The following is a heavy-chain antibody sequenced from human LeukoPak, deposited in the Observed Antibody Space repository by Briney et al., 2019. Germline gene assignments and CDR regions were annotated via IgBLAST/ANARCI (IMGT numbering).Heavy chain of an antibody. D-gene: IGHD5-18*01. CDR2: IYYSGST. CDR1: GDSISSGGYY. Sequence: SETLSLTCTVSGDSISSGGYYWSWIRQHPGKGLEWIGYIYYSGSTYYNPSLKSRVTISVDTSKNQFSLKLSSVTAADTAVYYCARVGYSYGGAFDIWGQGTMVTVSS. CDR3: ARVGYSYGGAFDI. J-gene: IGHJ3*02. V-gene: IGHV4-31*03.